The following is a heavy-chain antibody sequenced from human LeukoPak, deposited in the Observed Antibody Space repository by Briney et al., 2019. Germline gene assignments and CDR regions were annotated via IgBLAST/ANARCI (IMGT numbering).Heavy chain of an antibody. CDR2: ISSSSSNI. J-gene: IGHJ4*02. Sequence: PGGSVRLSCAASGFTFGSYSMNWVRQAPGKGLEWVAYISSSSSNIYYADSVKGRLTISRDKYKNSLCLQLNRHKAADKSVYYCARELGVVGAWGQGTLVTVSS. V-gene: IGHV3-48*01. CDR1: GFTFGSYS. CDR3: ARELGVVGA. D-gene: IGHD1-26*01.